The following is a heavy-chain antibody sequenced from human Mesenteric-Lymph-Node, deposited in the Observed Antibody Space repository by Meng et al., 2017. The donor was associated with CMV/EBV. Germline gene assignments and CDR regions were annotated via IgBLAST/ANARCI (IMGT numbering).Heavy chain of an antibody. CDR3: AKSRATIAVWCAFDI. J-gene: IGHJ3*02. D-gene: IGHD4/OR15-4a*01. CDR2: IRHDETNK. V-gene: IGHV3-30*02. CDR1: GFTFSSYG. Sequence: GGSLRLSCAASGFTFSSYGVHWVRQAPGKGLEWVAFIRHDETNKYYADSVKGRFTISRDNSKNTLYLQMNSLRAEDTAVYYCAKSRATIAVWCAFDIWGQGTMVTVSS.